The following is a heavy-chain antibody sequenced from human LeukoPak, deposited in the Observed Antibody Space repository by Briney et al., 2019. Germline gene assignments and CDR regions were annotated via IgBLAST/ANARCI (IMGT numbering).Heavy chain of an antibody. Sequence: ASVKVSCKASGYTFTGYYMHWVRQAPGQGLEWMGWINPNSGGTNYAQKFQGRVTMTRDTSISTAYTELSRLRSDDTAVYYCARDGSSELLWFGELLLDYWGQGTLVTVSS. D-gene: IGHD3-10*01. CDR2: INPNSGGT. CDR1: GYTFTGYY. J-gene: IGHJ4*02. V-gene: IGHV1-2*02. CDR3: ARDGSSELLWFGELLLDY.